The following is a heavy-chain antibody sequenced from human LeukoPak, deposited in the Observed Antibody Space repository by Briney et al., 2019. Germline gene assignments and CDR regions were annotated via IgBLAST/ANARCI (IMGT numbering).Heavy chain of an antibody. CDR1: GFTFSSYT. D-gene: IGHD5-24*01. V-gene: IGHV3-23*01. CDR3: AKDSRDYNFRTGYYFDY. Sequence: SGGSLRLSCIASGFTFSSYTMSWVRRAPGKGLEWVSSINGGGDSATYADSVKGRFTISRDNSRNTVFLQVNSLRAEDTAVYYCAKDSRDYNFRTGYYFDYWGQGTLVTVSS. CDR2: INGGGDSA. J-gene: IGHJ4*02.